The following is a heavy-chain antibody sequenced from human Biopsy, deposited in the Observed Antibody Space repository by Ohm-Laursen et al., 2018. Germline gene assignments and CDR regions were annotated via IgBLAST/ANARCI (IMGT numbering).Heavy chain of an antibody. CDR1: GFSLINGGLS. J-gene: IGHJ4*02. V-gene: IGHV2-5*02. D-gene: IGHD3-10*01. Sequence: PTQTLTLTYSFSGFSLINGGLSVGWIRQSPGRALEWLGLIYGDDNKRYSPSLKSRLLITKDTSKNQVVLTLTNVDPVDTGTYYCAHRQKGTFDFWGQGTLVTVSS. CDR3: AHRQKGTFDF. CDR2: IYGDDNK.